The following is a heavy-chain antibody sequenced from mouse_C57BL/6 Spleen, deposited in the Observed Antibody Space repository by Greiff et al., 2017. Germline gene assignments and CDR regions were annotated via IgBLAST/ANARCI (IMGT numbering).Heavy chain of an antibody. J-gene: IGHJ4*01. V-gene: IGHV1-15*01. CDR2: IDPETGGT. CDR3: TRGYAMDY. Sequence: VQLLQSGAELVRPGASVTLSCKASGYTFTDYEMHWVKQTPVHGLEWIGAIDPETGGTAYNQKVKGKVILTADKSSSTAYMELRSLTSEDSAVYYCTRGYAMDYWGQGTSVTVSS. CDR1: GYTFTDYE.